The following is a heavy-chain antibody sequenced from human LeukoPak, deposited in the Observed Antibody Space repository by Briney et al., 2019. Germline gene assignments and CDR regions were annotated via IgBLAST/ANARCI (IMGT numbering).Heavy chain of an antibody. D-gene: IGHD3-22*01. CDR2: MNPNSGNT. V-gene: IGHV1-8*01. CDR3: ARRGRLYNWFDP. CDR1: GYTFTSYD. Sequence: GASVKVSCKASGYTFTSYDINWVRQATGQGLEWMGWMNPNSGNTGYAQKFQGRVTMTRNTSISTAYMELSSLRSEDTAVYYCARRGRLYNWFDPWGQGTLVTVSS. J-gene: IGHJ5*02.